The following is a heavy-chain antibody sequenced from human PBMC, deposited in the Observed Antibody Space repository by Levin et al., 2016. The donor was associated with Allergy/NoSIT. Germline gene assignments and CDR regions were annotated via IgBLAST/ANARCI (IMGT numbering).Heavy chain of an antibody. CDR1: GISLGDFA. CDR3: AEGIVRMFYHNYYDLDV. D-gene: IGHD2-8*01. Sequence: GGSLRLSCAASGISLGDFAMMWVRQAPGRGLEWVSSISRSGGTTWYADSVKGRFTISRDNTKNTLYLQMSSLRDEDTAVYYCAEGIVRMFYHNYYDLDVWGQGTTVTVSS. V-gene: IGHV3-23*01. J-gene: IGHJ6*02. CDR2: ISRSGGTT.